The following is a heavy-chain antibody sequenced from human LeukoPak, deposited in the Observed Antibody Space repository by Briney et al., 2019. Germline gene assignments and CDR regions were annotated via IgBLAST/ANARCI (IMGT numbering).Heavy chain of an antibody. J-gene: IGHJ4*02. CDR3: AAKGNGYTGIYVFAH. D-gene: IGHD1-26*01. CDR1: GFSVSTNY. Sequence: PGGSLRLSCEASGFSVSTNYMSWVRQAPGKGLEWVSVFYAGGSTYYTDSVKGRFTISRDISKNSLYLQMNSLRAEDTAVYYCAAKGNGYTGIYVFAHWGQGTLVTASS. V-gene: IGHV3-66*01. CDR2: FYAGGST.